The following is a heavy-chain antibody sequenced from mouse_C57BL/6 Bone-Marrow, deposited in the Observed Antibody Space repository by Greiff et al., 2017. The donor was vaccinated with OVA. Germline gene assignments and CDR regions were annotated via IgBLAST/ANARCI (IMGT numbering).Heavy chain of an antibody. Sequence: QVQLQQPGAELVKPGASVKLSCKASGYTFTSYWMHWVQQRPGQGLEWIGEIDPSASYTNSNQKFKGKATLTVATSSSTAYMQLSSLTSGDTAVDDGAREGGSGVTGDYWGQGTTLTVSS. D-gene: IGHD1-1*01. J-gene: IGHJ2*01. V-gene: IGHV1-50*01. CDR3: AREGGSGVTGDY. CDR2: IDPSASYT. CDR1: GYTFTSYW.